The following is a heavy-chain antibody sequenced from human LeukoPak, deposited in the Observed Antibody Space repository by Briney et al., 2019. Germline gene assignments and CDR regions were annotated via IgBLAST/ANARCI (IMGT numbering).Heavy chain of an antibody. CDR3: ARGGPGYYSDNTGSRGYFKH. CDR1: GDTFSTYA. Sequence: GASVTVSCKTSGDTFSTYAISWVRQAPGQGLEWMGSIIPIYATPNYAQKLQGRLTLTADESTTTAYMELTSLRSEDTAVYFCARGGPGYYSDNTGSRGYFKHWGQGTLVTVSS. J-gene: IGHJ1*01. D-gene: IGHD3-22*01. CDR2: IIPIYATP. V-gene: IGHV1-69*13.